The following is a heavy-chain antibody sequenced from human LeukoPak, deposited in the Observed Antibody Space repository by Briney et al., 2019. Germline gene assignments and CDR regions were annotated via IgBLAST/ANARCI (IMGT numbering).Heavy chain of an antibody. Sequence: ASVKVSCKASGYTFTGYYIYWVRQPPGQGLEWMGWINHNSGGTNYAQKFQGRVTMTRDTSISTAYMELSRLRSDDTAVYYCARGGPYYYDSSGYPTTVDYWGQGTLVTVSS. CDR3: ARGGPYYYDSSGYPTTVDY. CDR1: GYTFTGYY. D-gene: IGHD3-22*01. CDR2: INHNSGGT. V-gene: IGHV1-2*02. J-gene: IGHJ4*02.